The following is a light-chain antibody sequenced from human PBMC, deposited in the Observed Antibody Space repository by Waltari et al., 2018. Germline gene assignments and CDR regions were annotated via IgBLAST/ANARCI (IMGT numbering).Light chain of an antibody. Sequence: DIQLTQSPSTLSASVVDRAIFSCRASQSISKWLAWYQQKPGKAPKLLIYKASTLESGVPSRFSGSVSGTEFTLNISSLQPEDFATYYCQQYNSYSLLSFGGGTKVEIK. V-gene: IGKV1-5*03. CDR3: QQYNSYSLLS. CDR1: QSISKW. J-gene: IGKJ4*01. CDR2: KAS.